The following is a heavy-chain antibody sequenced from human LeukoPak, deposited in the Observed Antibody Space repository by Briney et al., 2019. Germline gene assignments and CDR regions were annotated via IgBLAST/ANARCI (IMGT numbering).Heavy chain of an antibody. CDR1: GFTFSSYA. D-gene: IGHD2-2*01. J-gene: IGHJ4*02. V-gene: IGHV3-23*01. CDR3: AKTCSSTSCFQAFDY. CDR2: ISGSGGST. Sequence: GGSLRLSCAASGFTFSSYAMSWVRQAPGKGLEWVSAISGSGGSTYYADSVKGRFTISRDNSKNTLYLQMNSLRAEDTAVYYCAKTCSSTSCFQAFDYWGQGTLVTVSS.